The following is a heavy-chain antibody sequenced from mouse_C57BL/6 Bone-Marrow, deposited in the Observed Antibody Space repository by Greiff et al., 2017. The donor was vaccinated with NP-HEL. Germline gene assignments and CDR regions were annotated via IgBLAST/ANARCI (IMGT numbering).Heavy chain of an antibody. D-gene: IGHD2-4*01. CDR3: ARQGDYDGYYYAMDY. CDR1: GFTFSDYG. V-gene: IGHV5-15*01. J-gene: IGHJ4*01. CDR2: ISNLAYSI. Sequence: EVQLVASGGGLVQPGGSLKLSCAASGFTFSDYGMAWVRQAPRKGPEWVAFISNLAYSIYYADTVTGRFTISRENAKNTLYLEMSSLRSEDTAMYYCARQGDYDGYYYAMDYWGQGTSVTVSS.